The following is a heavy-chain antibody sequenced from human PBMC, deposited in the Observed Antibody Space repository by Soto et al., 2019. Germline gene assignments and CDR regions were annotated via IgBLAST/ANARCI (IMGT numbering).Heavy chain of an antibody. CDR3: ARGFYDVWSGHQKRLDY. CDR1: GFTFSGSA. CDR2: IRSKANTYAT. D-gene: IGHD3-3*01. Sequence: EVQLVESGGGLVQPGGSLKLSCAASGFTFSGSAMHWVRQASGKGLEWVGRIRSKANTYATAYAMSVKGRFTISRDDSRNTAYLEMNSMKTEDTAVYYCARGFYDVWSGHQKRLDYWGQGTVVTVSS. V-gene: IGHV3-73*02. J-gene: IGHJ4*02.